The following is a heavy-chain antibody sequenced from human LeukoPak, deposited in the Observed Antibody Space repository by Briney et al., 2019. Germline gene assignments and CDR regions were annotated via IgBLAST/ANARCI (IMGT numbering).Heavy chain of an antibody. Sequence: GGSLRLSCAASGFTFSDYNMNWIRQAPGKGLEWVSHISGSGSAMFYADSVKGRFTVSRDNAKNSLYLQMNSLRAEDTAVYYCASGNSGYWFWGQGTLVTVSS. CDR2: ISGSGSAM. D-gene: IGHD3-22*01. V-gene: IGHV3-11*04. CDR3: ASGNSGYWF. CDR1: GFTFSDYN. J-gene: IGHJ4*02.